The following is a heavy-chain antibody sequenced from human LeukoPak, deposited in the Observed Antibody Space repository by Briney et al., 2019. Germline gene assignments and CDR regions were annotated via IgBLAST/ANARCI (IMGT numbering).Heavy chain of an antibody. V-gene: IGHV3-23*01. CDR2: VSGSGGST. CDR3: AKVRVTYYYDSAGYYHY. CDR1: GFTFSSYA. D-gene: IGHD3-22*01. J-gene: IGHJ4*02. Sequence: GGSLRLSCAASGFTFSSYAMSWVRQAPGKGLEWVSAVSGSGGSTYYADSVKGRFTISRDNSKNTLYLQMNSLRAEDTAVYYCAKVRVTYYYDSAGYYHYWGKGTLVTVSS.